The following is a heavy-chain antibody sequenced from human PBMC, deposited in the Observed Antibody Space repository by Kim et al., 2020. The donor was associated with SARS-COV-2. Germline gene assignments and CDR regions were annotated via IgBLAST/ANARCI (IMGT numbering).Heavy chain of an antibody. Sequence: SETLSLTCTVSGGSISSSSYYWGWIRQPPGKGLEWIGSIYYSESTYYNPSLKSRVTISVDTSKNQFSLKLSSVTTADTAVYYCARGGRYSSGWYGGADYFYYCGQGALVTVSS. D-gene: IGHD6-19*01. CDR2: IYYSEST. CDR1: GGSISSSSYY. V-gene: IGHV4-39*01. J-gene: IGHJ4*02. CDR3: ARGGRYSSGWYGGADYFYY.